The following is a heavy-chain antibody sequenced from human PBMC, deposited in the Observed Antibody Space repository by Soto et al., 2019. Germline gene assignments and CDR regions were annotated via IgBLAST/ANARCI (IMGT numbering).Heavy chain of an antibody. V-gene: IGHV3-9*01. CDR3: AKDMENGYNPYYYYGMDV. CDR1: VFNFNDYG. J-gene: IGHJ6*02. Sequence: GWSLRLSCASSVFNFNDYGMHWVRQAPGQGLEWVSSISWNSVSIGYADSVKGRFTISRDNAKNSLYLQMNSLRAEDTALYYCAKDMENGYNPYYYYGMDVWGQGTTVTVSS. CDR2: ISWNSVSI. D-gene: IGHD3-10*01.